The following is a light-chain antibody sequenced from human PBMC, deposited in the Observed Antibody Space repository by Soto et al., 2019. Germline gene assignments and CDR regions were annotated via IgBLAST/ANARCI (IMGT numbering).Light chain of an antibody. CDR1: QRISSSS. V-gene: IGKV3-20*01. CDR2: DAS. Sequence: EIVLTQSPGTLSLSPGERATLSCRASQRISSSSLAWYQQKPGQAPRLLIYDASNRATGIPSRFSGSGSGTEFTLTISSLQPDDFATYYCQHYNSYSEAFGQGTKVDIK. J-gene: IGKJ1*01. CDR3: QHYNSYSEA.